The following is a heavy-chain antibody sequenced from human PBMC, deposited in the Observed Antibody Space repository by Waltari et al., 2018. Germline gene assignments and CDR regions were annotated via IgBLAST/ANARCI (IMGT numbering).Heavy chain of an antibody. CDR3: AKGLSDSSGYYFPNYYYYGMDV. D-gene: IGHD3-22*01. Sequence: EVQLVESGGVVVQPGGSLRLSCAASGFTFDDYTMHWVRQAPGKGLAWVSLISWDGGSTYYADSVKGRFTISRDNSKNSLYLQMNSLRTEDTALYYCAKGLSDSSGYYFPNYYYYGMDVWGQGTTVTVSS. V-gene: IGHV3-43*01. J-gene: IGHJ6*02. CDR1: GFTFDDYT. CDR2: ISWDGGST.